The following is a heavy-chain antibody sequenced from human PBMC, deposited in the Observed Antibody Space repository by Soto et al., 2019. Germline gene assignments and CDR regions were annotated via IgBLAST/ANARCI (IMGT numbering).Heavy chain of an antibody. CDR2: FDPEDGET. Sequence: ASVKVSCKVSGYTLTELSMHWVRQAPGKGLEWMGGFDPEDGETIYAQKFQGRVTMTEDTSTDTAYMELSSLRSEDTAVYYCATVLGYCSGGSCYFDPWGQGTLVTVS. CDR1: GYTLTELS. V-gene: IGHV1-24*01. D-gene: IGHD2-15*01. CDR3: ATVLGYCSGGSCYFDP. J-gene: IGHJ5*02.